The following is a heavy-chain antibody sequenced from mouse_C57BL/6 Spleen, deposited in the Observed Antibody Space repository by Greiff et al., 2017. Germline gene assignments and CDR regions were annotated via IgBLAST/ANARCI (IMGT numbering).Heavy chain of an antibody. CDR1: GYTFTSYW. CDR3: ARGDFITTVVAFDY. J-gene: IGHJ2*01. V-gene: IGHV1-62-3*01. D-gene: IGHD1-1*01. CDR2: IDPNSGGT. Sequence: QVQLQQPGAELVKPGASVKLSCKASGYTFTSYWMHWVKQRPGRGLEWIGRIDPNSGGTKYNEKFKSKATLTVDKSSSTAYMQLSSLTSEDSAVYYCARGDFITTVVAFDYWGQGTTLTVSS.